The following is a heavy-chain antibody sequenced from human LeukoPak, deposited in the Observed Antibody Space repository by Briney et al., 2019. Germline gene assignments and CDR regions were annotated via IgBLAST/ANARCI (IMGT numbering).Heavy chain of an antibody. CDR2: ISRNGGSI. J-gene: IGHJ6*04. V-gene: IGHV3-64*01. Sequence: GGSLRLSCAGSGFTFGNYTMRWVRRAPGKGLEYVSAISRNGGSIDYAHSVRGRFTISRDNSKNTLYLEMGGLRSEDMAVYYCARRAYYDFWSGSPYYRLDVWGRGTTVTVSS. D-gene: IGHD3-3*01. CDR3: ARRAYYDFWSGSPYYRLDV. CDR1: GFTFGNYT.